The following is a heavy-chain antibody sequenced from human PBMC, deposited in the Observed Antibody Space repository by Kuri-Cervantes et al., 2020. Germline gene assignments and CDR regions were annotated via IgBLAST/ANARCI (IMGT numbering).Heavy chain of an antibody. V-gene: IGHV3-48*03. CDR2: ISSSGSTI. CDR1: GFTFSSYE. D-gene: IGHD3-10*01. CDR3: AKGTGSGEYYYYGMDV. Sequence: GESLKISCAASGFTFSSYEMNWVRQAPGKGLEWVSYISSSGSTIYYADSVKGRFTISRDNAKNSLYLQMNSLRAEDTAVYYCAKGTGSGEYYYYGMDVWGQGTTVTVSS. J-gene: IGHJ6*02.